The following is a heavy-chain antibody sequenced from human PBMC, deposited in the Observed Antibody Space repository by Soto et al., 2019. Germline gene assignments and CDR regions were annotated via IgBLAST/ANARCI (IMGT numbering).Heavy chain of an antibody. CDR1: GGSISSYY. CDR3: ARSRTTVTPSGFQH. CDR2: IYYSGST. V-gene: IGHV4-59*01. D-gene: IGHD4-17*01. Sequence: SETLSLTCTVTGGSISSYYWSWIRQPPGKGLEWIGYIYYSGSTNYNPSLKSRVTISVDTSKNQFSLKLSSVTAADTAVYYCARSRTTVTPSGFQHWGQGTLVTVSS. J-gene: IGHJ1*01.